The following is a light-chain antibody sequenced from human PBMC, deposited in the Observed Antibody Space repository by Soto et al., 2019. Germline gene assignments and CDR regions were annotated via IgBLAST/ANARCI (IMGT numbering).Light chain of an antibody. Sequence: EIVLTQSPATLSLSPGERATISCRASQSVGNYLAWYQQKPGQAPRVVVYGASTRATGIPARFSGSGSGTEFTLTISGLQSEDFAVYYCQTYDSWPLFGQGTRLEIK. V-gene: IGKV3-15*01. CDR1: QSVGNY. J-gene: IGKJ5*01. CDR3: QTYDSWPL. CDR2: GAS.